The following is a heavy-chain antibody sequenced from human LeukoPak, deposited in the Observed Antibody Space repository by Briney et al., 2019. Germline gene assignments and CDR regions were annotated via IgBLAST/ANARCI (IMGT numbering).Heavy chain of an antibody. D-gene: IGHD3-3*01. Sequence: SVKISCKASGGACSSYAISWVPQAPRQGLEWMGGIIPIFGTANYAQKFQGRVTITADESTSTAYMELSILRSEDTAVYYRARGSVRRFLDYMDVWGKGTTVTVSS. CDR2: IIPIFGTA. J-gene: IGHJ6*03. V-gene: IGHV1-69*13. CDR3: ARGSVRRFLDYMDV. CDR1: GGACSSYA.